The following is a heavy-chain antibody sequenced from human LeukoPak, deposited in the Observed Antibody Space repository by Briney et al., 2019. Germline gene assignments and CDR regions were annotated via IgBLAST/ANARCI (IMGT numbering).Heavy chain of an antibody. Sequence: ALVKVSCKASGGTFSSYAISWVRQAPGQGLEWMGRIIPIFGTANYAQKFQGRVTITADKSTSTAYMELSSLRSEDTAVYYCARVLYYYDSSGYYYFDYWGQGTLVTVSS. CDR3: ARVLYYYDSSGYYYFDY. J-gene: IGHJ4*02. V-gene: IGHV1-69*06. CDR2: IIPIFGTA. CDR1: GGTFSSYA. D-gene: IGHD3-22*01.